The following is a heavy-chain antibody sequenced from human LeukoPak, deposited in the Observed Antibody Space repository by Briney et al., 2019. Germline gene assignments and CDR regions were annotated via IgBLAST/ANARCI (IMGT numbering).Heavy chain of an antibody. J-gene: IGHJ4*02. D-gene: IGHD3-22*01. CDR3: ARVRYDSSGYYSIFDY. CDR1: GFTFSSHW. CDR2: ITRSSIYM. Sequence: PGGSLRLSCAASGFTFSSHWMHWVRQVPGKGLEWVSSITRSSIYMYYADSVKGRFTISRDNAKNSLYLQMNSLRAEDTAVYYCARVRYDSSGYYSIFDYWGQGTLVTVSS. V-gene: IGHV3-21*01.